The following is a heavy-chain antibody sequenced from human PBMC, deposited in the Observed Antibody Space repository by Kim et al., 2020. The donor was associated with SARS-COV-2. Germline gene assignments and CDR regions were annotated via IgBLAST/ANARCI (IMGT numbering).Heavy chain of an antibody. D-gene: IGHD6-13*01. CDR2: IYYSGST. CDR3: ARLRGGAAAGPYYFDY. J-gene: IGHJ4*02. CDR1: GGSISSSSYY. Sequence: SETLSLTCTVSGGSISSSSYYWGWIRQPPGKGLEWIGSIYYSGSTYYNPSLKSRVTISVDTSKNQFSLKLSSVTAADTAVYYCARLRGGAAAGPYYFDYWGQGTLVTVSS. V-gene: IGHV4-39*07.